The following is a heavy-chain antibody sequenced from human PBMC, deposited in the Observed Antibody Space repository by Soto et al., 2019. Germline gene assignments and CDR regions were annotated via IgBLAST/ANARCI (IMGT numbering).Heavy chain of an antibody. CDR3: ARNHALGCVGDCYSYFDV. CDR1: GEPFSGYY. CDR2: INHSGLE. D-gene: IGHD2-21*02. Sequence: QVQLQQWGAGLLKPSETLSLTCEVNGEPFSGYYWSWLRQIPGRGLEWIVEINHSGLESTNPSLRSRITLSVYTSKKQFSLKVSSVTAADTAIYYCARNHALGCVGDCYSYFDVWGRGTLVTVSS. V-gene: IGHV4-34*02. J-gene: IGHJ2*01.